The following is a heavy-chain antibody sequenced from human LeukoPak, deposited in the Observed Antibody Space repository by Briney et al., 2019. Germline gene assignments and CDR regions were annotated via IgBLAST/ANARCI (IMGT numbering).Heavy chain of an antibody. CDR2: IKQNGDEK. J-gene: IGHJ4*02. V-gene: IGHV3-7*03. Sequence: GGSLRLSCAASGFTFSSYWMNWLRQAPGKGLEWVANIKQNGDEKYYVDSVKGRFTISRDNAKNSLYLQMNSLRAEDTAVYYCARGPFWSGYFDDWGQGTLVTVSS. CDR3: ARGPFWSGYFDD. D-gene: IGHD3-3*01. CDR1: GFTFSSYW.